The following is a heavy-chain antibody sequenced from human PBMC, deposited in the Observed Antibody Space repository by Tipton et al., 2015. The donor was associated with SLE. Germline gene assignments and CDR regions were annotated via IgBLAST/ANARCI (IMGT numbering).Heavy chain of an antibody. D-gene: IGHD4-17*01. Sequence: GLVKPSETLSLTCGVSGNVISRGYFWGWIRQSPGKGLEWIGSIYHDGRTYYNPSLKSRVTISIDPSKNQFSLKLSSGTAADTAVYYCARRYGDYDGFDYWGQGTLVTVSS. CDR2: IYHDGRT. V-gene: IGHV4-38-2*01. CDR1: GNVISRGYF. CDR3: ARRYGDYDGFDY. J-gene: IGHJ4*02.